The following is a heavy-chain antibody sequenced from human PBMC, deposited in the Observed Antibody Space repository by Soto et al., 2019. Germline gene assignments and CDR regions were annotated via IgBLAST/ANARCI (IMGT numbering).Heavy chain of an antibody. D-gene: IGHD2-2*02. CDR1: GGTFSSYA. Sequence: SVNVSCKASGGTFSSYAISWVRQAPGQGLEWMGGIIPIFGTANYAQKFQGRVTITADKSTSTAYMELSSLRSEDTAVYYCARHHDIVVVPAAIPYYYYGMDVWGQGPTVTVAS. V-gene: IGHV1-69*06. J-gene: IGHJ6*02. CDR2: IIPIFGTA. CDR3: ARHHDIVVVPAAIPYYYYGMDV.